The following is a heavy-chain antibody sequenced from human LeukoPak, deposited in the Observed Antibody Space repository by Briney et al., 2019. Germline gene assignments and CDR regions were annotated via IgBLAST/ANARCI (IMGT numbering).Heavy chain of an antibody. D-gene: IGHD5-18*01. CDR1: GFTFSNYA. Sequence: PGGSLRLSCVASGFTFSNYAMHWVRQAPGKGLEWVAVISYGGSNKYYADSVKGRFTISRDNAKNTLYLQMNSLRAEDTAVYYCARGGGYSYGSFDYWGQGTLVTVSS. CDR2: ISYGGSNK. J-gene: IGHJ4*02. CDR3: ARGGGYSYGSFDY. V-gene: IGHV3-30*04.